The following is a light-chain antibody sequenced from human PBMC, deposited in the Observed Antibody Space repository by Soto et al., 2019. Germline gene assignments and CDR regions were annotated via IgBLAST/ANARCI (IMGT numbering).Light chain of an antibody. CDR3: SSYTSNCTALV. Sequence: QSVLTQPPSVSGSPGQSVTISCTGTSRDVGGYNYVSWYQHHPGKAPKLMVYEVTMRPSGVSNRFSGSKSGNTASLTISGLQAEDEADYHCSSYTSNCTALVFGGGTKLTVL. J-gene: IGLJ2*01. V-gene: IGLV2-14*01. CDR1: SRDVGGYNY. CDR2: EVT.